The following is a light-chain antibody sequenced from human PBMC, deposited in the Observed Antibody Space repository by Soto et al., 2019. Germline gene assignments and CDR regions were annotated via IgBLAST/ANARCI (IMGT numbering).Light chain of an antibody. V-gene: IGLV1-40*01. J-gene: IGLJ3*02. CDR1: SSNIGAGYD. Sequence: HSVLTQPPSVSGAPGQRVTISCTGSSSNIGAGYDVHWYQQLPGTAPKLLIYGNSNRPSGVPDRFSGSKSGTSASLAITGLQAEDEADYYCQSYDSSLSGRWVFGGG. CDR3: QSYDSSLSGRWV. CDR2: GNS.